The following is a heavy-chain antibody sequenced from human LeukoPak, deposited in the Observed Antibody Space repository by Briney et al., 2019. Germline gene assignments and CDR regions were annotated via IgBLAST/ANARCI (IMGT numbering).Heavy chain of an antibody. V-gene: IGHV3-74*01. Sequence: GGSLRLSCAASGFTFSSYWMHWVRQAPGKGLVWVSRINSDGSSTRYADSVKGRFSISRDNAKNTLYLQMNSLRAEDTAVYYCTRDLLVVVTAYSLFDSWGQGTMVTVSP. CDR2: INSDGSST. CDR1: GFTFSSYW. CDR3: TRDLLVVVTAYSLFDS. D-gene: IGHD2-21*02. J-gene: IGHJ3*01.